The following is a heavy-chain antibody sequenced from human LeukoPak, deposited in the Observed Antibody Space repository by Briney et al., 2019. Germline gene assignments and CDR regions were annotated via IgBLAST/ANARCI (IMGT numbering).Heavy chain of an antibody. CDR2: SPFDESNK. J-gene: IGHJ6*03. CDR1: GFGFNRYA. D-gene: IGHD2-2*01. CDR3: ARGMRCTGTNCFPKIYFYYYYMDL. V-gene: IGHV3-30*04. Sequence: GGSLRLSCAASGFGFNRYAMDLGRQAPGEGLGWVSISPFDESNKYHSHSVKGRFTISKDKSRDTLYLEMDNLQTEDTALYYCARGMRCTGTNCFPKIYFYYYYMDLWGTGTAVIVSS.